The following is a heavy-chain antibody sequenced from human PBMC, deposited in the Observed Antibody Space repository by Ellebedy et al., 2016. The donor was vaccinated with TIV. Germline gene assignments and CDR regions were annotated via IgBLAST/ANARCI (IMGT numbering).Heavy chain of an antibody. CDR1: GGSVSSTRYY. D-gene: IGHD2-21*02. CDR3: ARTDPWQPIDD. V-gene: IGHV4-39*01. J-gene: IGHJ4*02. Sequence: MPSETLSLTCSVSGGSVSSTRYYWAWIRQPPGKGLEYIGSVYYSGSPYYNPSFKSRVTLSADTSKNQFSLNPRTVTAADTAVYYCARTDPWQPIDDWGQGILVSVSS. CDR2: VYYSGSP.